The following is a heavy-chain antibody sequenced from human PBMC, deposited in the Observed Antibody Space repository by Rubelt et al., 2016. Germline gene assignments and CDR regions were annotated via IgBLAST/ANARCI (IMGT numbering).Heavy chain of an antibody. CDR1: GGTFRSYA. V-gene: IGHV1-69*01. D-gene: IGHD6-13*01. J-gene: IGHJ4*02. CDR2: IIPIFGTA. Sequence: QVQLVQSGAEVKKPGSSVKVSCKASGGTFRSYAISWVRQAPGQGLEWMGGIIPIFGTATYAQTFQGRVTIIADESTSTSYMGLSSLRSEDTAVYYCARRQQLGPFDYWGQGTLVTVSS. CDR3: ARRQQLGPFDY.